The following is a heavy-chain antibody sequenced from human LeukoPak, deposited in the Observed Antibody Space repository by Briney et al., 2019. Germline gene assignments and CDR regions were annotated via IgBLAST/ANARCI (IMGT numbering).Heavy chain of an antibody. CDR3: TTLSNTAMVTNYFDY. D-gene: IGHD5-18*01. V-gene: IGHV3-73*01. CDR2: IRSKANSYAT. CDR1: GFTFSGSA. J-gene: IGHJ4*02. Sequence: GGSLRLSCAASGFTFSGSAMHWVRQASGKGLEWVGRIRSKANSYATAYAASVKGRFTISRDDSKNTAYLQMNSLKTEDTAVYYCTTLSNTAMVTNYFDYWGQGTLVTVSS.